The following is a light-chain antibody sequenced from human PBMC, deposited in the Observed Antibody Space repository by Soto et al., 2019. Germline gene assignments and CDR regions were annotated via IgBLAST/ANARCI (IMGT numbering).Light chain of an antibody. J-gene: IGKJ5*01. V-gene: IGKV3-11*01. CDR1: QNLASY. Sequence: EIALTQSPATLYFSPGERSTLSCMASQNLASYLAWYQQKPGQAPRLLIYDASNRATGIPDRFSGSGFGTDFTLTISSLEPDDFAVYYCQQRRNWPPSTFGQGVRLEIK. CDR2: DAS. CDR3: QQRRNWPPST.